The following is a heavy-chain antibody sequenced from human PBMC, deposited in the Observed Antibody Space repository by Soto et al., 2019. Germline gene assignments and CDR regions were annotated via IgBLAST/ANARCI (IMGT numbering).Heavy chain of an antibody. CDR3: AIYGGADV. V-gene: IGHV3-23*01. CDR1: GFTFSSYA. CDR2: ISGSGNST. Sequence: EVQLLESGGGLVQPGGSLRLSCAASGFTFSSYAMNWVRQAPGKGLEWVSTISGSGNSTYYADPVKGRFIISRDNSKNTLYLPMNSLRAEDTAVYYCAIYGGADVWGQGTTVTVSS. J-gene: IGHJ6*02. D-gene: IGHD4-17*01.